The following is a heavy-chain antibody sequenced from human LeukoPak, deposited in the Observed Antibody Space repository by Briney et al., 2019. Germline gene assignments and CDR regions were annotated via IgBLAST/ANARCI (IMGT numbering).Heavy chain of an antibody. CDR1: GFTFSSYG. D-gene: IGHD3-10*01. J-gene: IGHJ4*02. Sequence: PGGSLRLSCAAPGFTFSSYGMHWVRQAQGRGMEWVAFIRYDGSNKDYEDSVKGRFTISRNNSKNTLYLQMNSLRAEDTAVYYCAKDYYGSGSYYTGPTDYWGQGTLVTVSS. CDR2: IRYDGSNK. V-gene: IGHV3-30*02. CDR3: AKDYYGSGSYYTGPTDY.